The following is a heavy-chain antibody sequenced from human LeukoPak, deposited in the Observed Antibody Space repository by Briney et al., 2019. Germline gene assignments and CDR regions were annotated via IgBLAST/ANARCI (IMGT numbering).Heavy chain of an antibody. Sequence: PGGSLRLSCAASGFTLSSYAMSWVRQAPGKGLEWVSAISGSGGSTYYADSVKGRFTISRDNSKNTLYLQMNSLRAEDTAVYYCAKDWEYSSSSRSIGVGGFDYWGQGTLVTVSS. J-gene: IGHJ4*02. V-gene: IGHV3-23*01. D-gene: IGHD6-6*01. CDR1: GFTLSSYA. CDR3: AKDWEYSSSSRSIGVGGFDY. CDR2: ISGSGGST.